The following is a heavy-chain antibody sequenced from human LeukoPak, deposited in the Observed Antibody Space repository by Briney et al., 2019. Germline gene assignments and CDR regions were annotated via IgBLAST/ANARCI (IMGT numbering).Heavy chain of an antibody. CDR1: GFTFSSYA. Sequence: PGGSLRLSCAASGFTFSSYAMHWVRQAPGKGLEWVSSISSSSSYIYYADSVKGRFTISRDNAKNSLYLQMNSLRAEDTAVYYCARAGIAAAGTDYWGQGTLVTVSS. J-gene: IGHJ4*02. D-gene: IGHD6-13*01. V-gene: IGHV3-21*01. CDR2: ISSSSSYI. CDR3: ARAGIAAAGTDY.